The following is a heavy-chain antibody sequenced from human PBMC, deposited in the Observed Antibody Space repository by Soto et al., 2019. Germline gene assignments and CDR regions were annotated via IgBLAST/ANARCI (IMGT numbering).Heavy chain of an antibody. J-gene: IGHJ4*02. CDR3: ARENFEEIASAGTRFLVDY. CDR1: GYTFTSYG. D-gene: IGHD6-13*01. Sequence: ASVKVSCKASGYTFTSYGISWVRQAPGQGLEWMGWISAYNGNTNYAQKLQGRVTMTTDTSTSTAYMELRSLRSDDTAVYYCARENFEEIASAGTRFLVDYWGQGTLVTVSS. CDR2: ISAYNGNT. V-gene: IGHV1-18*01.